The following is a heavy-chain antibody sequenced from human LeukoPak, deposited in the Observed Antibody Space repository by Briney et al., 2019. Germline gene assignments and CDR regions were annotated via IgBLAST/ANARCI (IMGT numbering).Heavy chain of an antibody. V-gene: IGHV1-18*01. J-gene: IGHJ4*02. CDR1: GYTFTSYG. Sequence: ASVKVSCKATGYTFTSYGISWVRQAPGQGLEWMGWISSNSDNTNYAQKLQGRVTMTTDTSTSTAYMGLRSLRSDDTAVYYCARDWGSIKVIADYWGQGTLVTVSS. CDR3: ARDWGSIKVIADY. D-gene: IGHD3-16*01. CDR2: ISSNSDNT.